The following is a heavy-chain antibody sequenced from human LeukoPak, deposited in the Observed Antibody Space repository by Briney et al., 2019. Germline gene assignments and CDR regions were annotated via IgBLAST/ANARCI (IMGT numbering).Heavy chain of an antibody. J-gene: IGHJ5*02. CDR2: IIPIFGTA. Sequence: SVKVSCKASGGPFSSYAISWVRQAPGQGLEWMGGIIPIFGTANYAQKFQGRVTITADESTSTAYMELSSLRSEDTAAYYCARDPGIVVVPAAIGGFDPWGQGTLVTVSS. D-gene: IGHD2-2*01. V-gene: IGHV1-69*13. CDR3: ARDPGIVVVPAAIGGFDP. CDR1: GGPFSSYA.